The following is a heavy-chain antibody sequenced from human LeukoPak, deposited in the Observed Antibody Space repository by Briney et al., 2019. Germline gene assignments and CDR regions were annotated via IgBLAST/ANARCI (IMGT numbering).Heavy chain of an antibody. V-gene: IGHV4-59*01. D-gene: IGHD6-13*01. CDR2: IYYSGST. Sequence: SETLSLTCTVYGGPFSGYYWSWIRQPPGKGLEWIGYIYYSGSTNYNPSLKSRITISVDTSKNQFSLKLSSVTAADTAVYYCARLYSSSLGRVFDYWGQGTLVTVSS. J-gene: IGHJ4*02. CDR1: GGPFSGYY. CDR3: ARLYSSSLGRVFDY.